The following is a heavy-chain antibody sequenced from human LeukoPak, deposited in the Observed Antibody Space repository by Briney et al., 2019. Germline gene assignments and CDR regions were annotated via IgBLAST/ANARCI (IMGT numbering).Heavy chain of an antibody. CDR1: GFTFSSYE. Sequence: GGSLRLSCAASGFTFSSYEMNWVRQAPGKGLEWVSYISSSGSTIYYADSVKGRLTISTDNAKNTLYLQMNSLRAEDTAVYYCAKTARVLYWGRGTLVTVSS. V-gene: IGHV3-48*03. D-gene: IGHD5-18*01. CDR2: ISSSGSTI. CDR3: AKTARVLY. J-gene: IGHJ4*02.